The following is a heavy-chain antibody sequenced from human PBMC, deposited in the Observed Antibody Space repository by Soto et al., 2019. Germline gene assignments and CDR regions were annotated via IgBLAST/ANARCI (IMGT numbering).Heavy chain of an antibody. J-gene: IGHJ5*02. Sequence: GASVKVSCKASGGTFSNYAINWVRQAPGQGLEWMGWISTYSGDTKYAQKFQGRVTMTTDTSTTTAYMELRSLRSDDTAVYYCARHHGPTTSENWFDPWGQGTLVTVSS. D-gene: IGHD5-12*01. CDR2: ISTYSGDT. CDR3: ARHHGPTTSENWFDP. CDR1: GGTFSNYA. V-gene: IGHV1-18*01.